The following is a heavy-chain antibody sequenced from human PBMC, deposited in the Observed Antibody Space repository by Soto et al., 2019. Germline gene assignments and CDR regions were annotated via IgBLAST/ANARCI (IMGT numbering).Heavy chain of an antibody. CDR2: ISSSSSTI. CDR3: ARDPAPRYYYDSSGPGAFDI. D-gene: IGHD3-22*01. J-gene: IGHJ3*02. V-gene: IGHV3-48*02. Sequence: PGGSLRLSCAASGFTSSSYSMNWVRQAPGKGLEWVSYISSSSSTIYYADSVKGRFTISRDNAKNSLYLQMNSLRDEDTAVYYCARDPAPRYYYDSSGPGAFDIWGQGTMVTVSS. CDR1: GFTSSSYS.